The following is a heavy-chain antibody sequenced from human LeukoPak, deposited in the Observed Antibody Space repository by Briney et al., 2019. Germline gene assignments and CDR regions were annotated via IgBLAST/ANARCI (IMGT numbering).Heavy chain of an antibody. J-gene: IGHJ4*02. CDR1: GFTFSSYS. V-gene: IGHV3-48*01. D-gene: IGHD3-10*01. CDR2: ISSSSSTI. Sequence: GGSLRLSCAASGFTFSSYSMNWVRQAPGKGLEWVSYISSSSSTIYYADSVKGRFTISRDNAKNSLYLQMNSLRAEDTAVYYCARVRHYYGSGSKKGPYDYWGQGTLVTVSS. CDR3: ARVRHYYGSGSKKGPYDY.